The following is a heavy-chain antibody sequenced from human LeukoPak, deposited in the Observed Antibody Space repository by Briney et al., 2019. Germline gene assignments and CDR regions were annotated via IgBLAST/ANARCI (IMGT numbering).Heavy chain of an antibody. Sequence: NPSETLSLTCTVSGVSISSYYWSWIRQPAGKGLEWLGRIYTSGSTNYNPSLKSRVTMSVDTSKNQFSLKLSSVTAADTAVYYCARLTRYSSSWYGYYYYYMDVWGKGTTVTVSS. CDR2: IYTSGST. J-gene: IGHJ6*03. CDR1: GVSISSYY. D-gene: IGHD6-13*01. CDR3: ARLTRYSSSWYGYYYYYMDV. V-gene: IGHV4-4*07.